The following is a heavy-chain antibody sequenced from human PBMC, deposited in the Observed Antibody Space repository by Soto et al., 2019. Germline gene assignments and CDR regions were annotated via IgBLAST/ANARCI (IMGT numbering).Heavy chain of an antibody. CDR1: GFTFSDYY. D-gene: IGHD3-16*01. V-gene: IGHV3-11*01. CDR2: ISNSGRIT. Sequence: QVHLEESGGGLVKPGGSLRLSCTASGFTFSDYYMGWIRQAPGKGLEWVSDISNSGRITHHADSVEGRFTISRDNAKNSLYLKMNSLRPEDSAIYYCARDHGGGGLTLEYWGQGTLVTVSS. J-gene: IGHJ4*02. CDR3: ARDHGGGGLTLEY.